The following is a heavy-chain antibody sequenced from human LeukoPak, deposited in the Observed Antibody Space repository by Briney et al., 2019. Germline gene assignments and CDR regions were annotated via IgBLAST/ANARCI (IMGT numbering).Heavy chain of an antibody. J-gene: IGHJ6*02. CDR1: GFTFSSHG. V-gene: IGHV3-33*07. CDR3: ARDISHNGLDV. Sequence: GGSLRLSCAASGFTFSSHGFYWIRQAPGKGLEWVALIWYDGSKKHYVDSVQGRFTISRDNSKNTVYLQMNSLRAEDTAVYYCARDISHNGLDVWGQGTTVTVSS. CDR2: IWYDGSKK.